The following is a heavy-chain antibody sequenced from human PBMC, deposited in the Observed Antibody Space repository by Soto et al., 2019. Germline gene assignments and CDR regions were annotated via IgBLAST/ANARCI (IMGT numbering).Heavy chain of an antibody. CDR3: ARGQGGTIGDYSYHGMDV. Sequence: GGSLRLSCAASGFTFSSYAMHWVRQAPGKGLEWVAVISYDGRNKYYADSVKGRFTISRDNSKNTLYLQMNSLRAEDTAVYYCARGQGGTIGDYSYHGMDVWGQGTSVTAP. CDR2: ISYDGRNK. V-gene: IGHV3-30*04. D-gene: IGHD2-8*01. J-gene: IGHJ6*02. CDR1: GFTFSSYA.